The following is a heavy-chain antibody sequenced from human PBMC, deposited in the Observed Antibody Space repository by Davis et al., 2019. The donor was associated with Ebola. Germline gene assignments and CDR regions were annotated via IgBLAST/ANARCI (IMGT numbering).Heavy chain of an antibody. V-gene: IGHV3-9*01. CDR2: IVWDTSSV. D-gene: IGHD2/OR15-2a*01. CDR3: AKDWTALLTQRGAFNF. Sequence: PGGSLRLSCVASGFSFDDYAMHWVRQAPGKGLEWVSGIVWDTSSVTYADSVKGRFTISRDNAKDSLYLEMNSLRPEDTALYFCAKDWTALLTQRGAFNFWGQGTMVTVSS. CDR1: GFSFDDYA. J-gene: IGHJ3*01.